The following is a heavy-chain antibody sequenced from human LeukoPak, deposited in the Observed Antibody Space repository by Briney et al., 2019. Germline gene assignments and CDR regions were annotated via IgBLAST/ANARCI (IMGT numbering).Heavy chain of an antibody. J-gene: IGHJ3*02. V-gene: IGHV4-39*01. Sequence: SETLSLTCTVSGGSISSSSYYWGWIRQPPGKGLEWIGSIYYSGSTYYNPSLKCRVTISVDTSKNQFSLKLSSVTAADTAVYYCASQALRGNAFDIWGQGTMVTVSS. CDR3: ASQALRGNAFDI. CDR2: IYYSGST. CDR1: GGSISSSSYY.